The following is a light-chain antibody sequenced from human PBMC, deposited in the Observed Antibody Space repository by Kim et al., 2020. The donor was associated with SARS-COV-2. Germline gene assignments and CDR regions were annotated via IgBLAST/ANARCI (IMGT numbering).Light chain of an antibody. CDR3: QAWDRSTV. CDR2: QDS. CDR1: KLGDKY. J-gene: IGLJ2*01. V-gene: IGLV3-1*01. Sequence: SYELTQPPSVSVSPGQTASITCSGDKLGDKYACWYQQKPGQSPVLVIYQDSKRPSGIPERFSGSNSGNTATLTISGTKAMDEADNYCQAWDRSTVFGGGTQLTVL.